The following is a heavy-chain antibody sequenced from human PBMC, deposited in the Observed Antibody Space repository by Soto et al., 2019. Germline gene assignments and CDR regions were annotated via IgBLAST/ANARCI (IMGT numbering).Heavy chain of an antibody. V-gene: IGHV4-38-2*02. CDR2: IYHSGST. CDR1: GYSIISGYY. Sequence: SETRCLTCALSGYSIISGYYWGGIWHPPRKALEWLGSIYHSGSTYYNPSLKSRVTRSVDTSKNQFTLKLSSVTAADTAVYYCARDPFWGGSVFGGVTMGWCEPWGQGTLVTV. CDR3: ARDPFWGGSVFGGVTMGWCEP. D-gene: IGHD3-3*01. J-gene: IGHJ5*02.